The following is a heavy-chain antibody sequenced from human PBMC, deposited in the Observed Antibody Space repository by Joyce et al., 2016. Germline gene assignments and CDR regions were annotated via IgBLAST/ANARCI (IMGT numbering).Heavy chain of an antibody. CDR3: ARATIAPRTRALDI. CDR2: IYPGDADT. Sequence: DVQLVQSGAEVKKPGESLKISCKGSGYSYTGYWIAWVRQMPGKGLEWMGIIYPGDADTTYSPSFQGQFTISVDKSISTAYLQWSTLKASDTAIYYCARATIAPRTRALDIWGQGTMVTVSS. V-gene: IGHV5-51*01. J-gene: IGHJ3*02. D-gene: IGHD6-6*01. CDR1: GYSYTGYW.